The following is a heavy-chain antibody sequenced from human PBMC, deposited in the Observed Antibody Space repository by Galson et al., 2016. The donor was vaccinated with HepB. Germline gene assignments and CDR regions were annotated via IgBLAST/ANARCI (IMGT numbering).Heavy chain of an antibody. CDR2: IYRGGDT. CDR1: GFTLNNFA. J-gene: IGHJ6*02. CDR3: AGDKRERWLQSQTLYGMDV. V-gene: IGHV3-53*01. Sequence: SLRLSCAASGFTLNNFAMNWVRQAPGKGLEWVSVIYRGGDTYYADSVKGRFTISRDNAKNTVYLQMNSLGDEDTAVYYCAGDKRERWLQSQTLYGMDVWGQGTAVIVSS. D-gene: IGHD5-24*01.